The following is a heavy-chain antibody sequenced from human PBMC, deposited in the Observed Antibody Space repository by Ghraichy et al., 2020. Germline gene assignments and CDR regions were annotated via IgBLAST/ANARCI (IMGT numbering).Heavy chain of an antibody. CDR1: GGSISSYY. D-gene: IGHD5-12*01. CDR2: IYYSGST. J-gene: IGHJ4*02. Sequence: SETLSLTCTVSGGSISSYYWSWIRQPPGKGLEWIGYIYYSGSTNYNPSLKSRVTISVDTSKNQFSLKLSSVTAADTAVYYCARQYSGYVMDYWGQGTLVTVSS. V-gene: IGHV4-59*08. CDR3: ARQYSGYVMDY.